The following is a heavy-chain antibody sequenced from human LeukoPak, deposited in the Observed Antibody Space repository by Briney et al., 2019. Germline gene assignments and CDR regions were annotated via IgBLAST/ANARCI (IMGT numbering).Heavy chain of an antibody. V-gene: IGHV4-59*12. Sequence: PSETLSLTCTVSGGSIRSYYWSWLRQPPGKGLEWIGYIYYCGSTNYTPSLQSRVTISVGTSKNQYSLKLTSVTAADPAVYYCASMKYYDSSGYSYYFDDWGQGTLVTVSS. J-gene: IGHJ4*02. D-gene: IGHD3-22*01. CDR2: IYYCGST. CDR1: GGSIRSYY. CDR3: ASMKYYDSSGYSYYFDD.